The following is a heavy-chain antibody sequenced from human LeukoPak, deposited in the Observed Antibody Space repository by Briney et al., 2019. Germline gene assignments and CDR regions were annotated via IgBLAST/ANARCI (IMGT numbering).Heavy chain of an antibody. CDR3: ARRAGAYSHPYDY. V-gene: IGHV3-48*03. Sequence: GGSLRLSCAASGFTFSIYDMNWVRQAPGKGLEWVPYISSSGSTIYYADSVKGRFTISRDNSKNTLYLQMNSLRAEDTAVYYCARRAGAYSHPYDYWGQGTLVTVSS. CDR1: GFTFSIYD. D-gene: IGHD4/OR15-4a*01. CDR2: ISSSGSTI. J-gene: IGHJ4*02.